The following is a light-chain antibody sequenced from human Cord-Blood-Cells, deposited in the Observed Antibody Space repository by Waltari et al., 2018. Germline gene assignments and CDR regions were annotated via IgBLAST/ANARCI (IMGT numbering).Light chain of an antibody. Sequence: QSALTQPRSVSGSPGQSVTISCTGTRSAVGGYKCVSWYQQHPGKAPKLMIYDVSKRPSGVPDRFSGSKSGNTASLTISGLQAEDEADYYCCSYAGSYTVVFGGGTKLTVL. J-gene: IGLJ2*01. CDR1: RSAVGGYKC. CDR2: DVS. V-gene: IGLV2-11*01. CDR3: CSYAGSYTVV.